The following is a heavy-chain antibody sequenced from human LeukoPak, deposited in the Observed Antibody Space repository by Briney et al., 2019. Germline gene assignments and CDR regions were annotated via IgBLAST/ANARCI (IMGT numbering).Heavy chain of an antibody. CDR1: GFTFSSYA. J-gene: IGHJ5*02. CDR3: ARDHPRPYYDFWSGYPGVGQNWFDP. D-gene: IGHD3-3*01. V-gene: IGHV3-30-3*01. CDR2: ISYDGSNK. Sequence: GRSLRLSSAASGFTFSSYAMHWVRQAPGKGLEWVAVISYDGSNKYYADSVKGRFTISRDNSKNTLYLQMNSLRAEDTAVYYCARDHPRPYYDFWSGYPGVGQNWFDPWGQGTLVTVSS.